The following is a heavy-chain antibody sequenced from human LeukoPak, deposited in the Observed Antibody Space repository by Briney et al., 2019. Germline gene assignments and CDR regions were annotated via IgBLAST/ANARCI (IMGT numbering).Heavy chain of an antibody. V-gene: IGHV1-2*02. D-gene: IGHD4-11*01. Sequence: GASVKVCCKASGYTFTGYYMHWVRQAPGQGLEWMGWINPNSGGTNYAQKFQGRVTMTRDTSISTAYMELSRLRSDDTAVYYCARGVQLQVYYYYGMDVWGQGTTVTVSS. J-gene: IGHJ6*02. CDR3: ARGVQLQVYYYYGMDV. CDR2: INPNSGGT. CDR1: GYTFTGYY.